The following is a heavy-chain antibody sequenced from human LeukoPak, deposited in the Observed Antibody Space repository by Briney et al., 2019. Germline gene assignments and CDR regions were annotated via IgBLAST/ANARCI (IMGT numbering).Heavy chain of an antibody. CDR3: ARYCSSTTCPANAGYYFDF. CDR1: DYTFTSYG. CDR2: ISAYNDNT. D-gene: IGHD2-2*01. J-gene: IGHJ4*02. Sequence: ASVKVSCKASDYTFTSYGITWVRQAPGQRLEWMGWISAYNDNTNYAQRLQGRVTMATDTSTSTAYMELRSLRSDDTAVYYCARYCSSTTCPANAGYYFDFWGQGTLVTVSS. V-gene: IGHV1-18*01.